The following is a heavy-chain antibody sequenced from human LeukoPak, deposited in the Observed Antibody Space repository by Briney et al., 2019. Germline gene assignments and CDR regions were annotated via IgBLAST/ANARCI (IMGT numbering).Heavy chain of an antibody. J-gene: IGHJ4*02. CDR2: ISGSGETT. Sequence: GGSLRLSCAASGFTFRNHAMNWVRQAPGKGLEWVSVISGSGETTYYADSVKGRFTISRDNSKNTLYLQMSSLRGEDTALSYCAKDRGMVGASVRAFDYWGQGTLVTVSS. CDR1: GFTFRNHA. CDR3: AKDRGMVGASVRAFDY. D-gene: IGHD1-26*01. V-gene: IGHV3-23*01.